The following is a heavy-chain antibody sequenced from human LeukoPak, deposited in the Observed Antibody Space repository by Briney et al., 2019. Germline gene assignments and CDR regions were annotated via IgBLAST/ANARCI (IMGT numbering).Heavy chain of an antibody. CDR2: ISTTSSYI. CDR3: AKAAYASSPDY. CDR1: GFTFSTYQ. Sequence: GGPLRLSCAASGFTFSTYQIHWLRQPPPKGLDWVSCISTTSSYIYYSASARGRFTNSRDNAKNSLYLQMNSLRDEDTAGDYCAKAAYASSPDYWGQGTLVTVSS. D-gene: IGHD2-2*01. V-gene: IGHV3-21*01. J-gene: IGHJ4*02.